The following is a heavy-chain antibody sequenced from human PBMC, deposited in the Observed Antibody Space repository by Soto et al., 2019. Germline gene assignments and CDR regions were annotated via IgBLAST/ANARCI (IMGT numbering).Heavy chain of an antibody. Sequence: QVQLVQSGAEVKKPGSSVKVSCKASGATLDTFINFGITWVRRAPGHGLEWMGGIIPVFGTAHYAQKFQGRLTISADESARTAEMELSSLRAEDTAVYYCARGAATKIRVGMYDALEIWGQGTMVTVSS. CDR1: GATLDTFINFG. D-gene: IGHD5-12*01. V-gene: IGHV1-69*12. CDR3: ARGAATKIRVGMYDALEI. J-gene: IGHJ3*02. CDR2: IIPVFGTA.